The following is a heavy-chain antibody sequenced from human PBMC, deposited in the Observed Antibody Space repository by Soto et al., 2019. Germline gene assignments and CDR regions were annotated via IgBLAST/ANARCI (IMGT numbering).Heavy chain of an antibody. D-gene: IGHD3-22*01. Sequence: QVQLVESGGGVVQPGRSLRLSCAASGFTFSRYGMHWVRQAPGKGLEWVAVISYDGSNKYYADSVKGRFTISRDNSKNSLYLQMNRLIAEDTAVYYCAKAAGSSGYFDAFDIWGQGTMVTVSS. CDR2: ISYDGSNK. V-gene: IGHV3-30*18. CDR1: GFTFSRYG. CDR3: AKAAGSSGYFDAFDI. J-gene: IGHJ3*02.